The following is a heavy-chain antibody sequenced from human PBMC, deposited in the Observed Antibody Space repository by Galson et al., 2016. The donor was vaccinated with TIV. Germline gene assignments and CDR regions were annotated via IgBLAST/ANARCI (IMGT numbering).Heavy chain of an antibody. Sequence: SVKVSCKASGYTFNKYGVTWVRQAPGQGLEWMGWISAYSGDTNYAQKFKGRVTMTTDTYTSTAYMDVPSLRSDDTAVYYRTRYRGSMTMIPVIDYNFGMDVWGQGTTVTVSS. J-gene: IGHJ6*02. CDR1: GYTFNKYG. CDR3: TRYRGSMTMIPVIDYNFGMDV. V-gene: IGHV1-18*01. CDR2: ISAYSGDT. D-gene: IGHD3-22*01.